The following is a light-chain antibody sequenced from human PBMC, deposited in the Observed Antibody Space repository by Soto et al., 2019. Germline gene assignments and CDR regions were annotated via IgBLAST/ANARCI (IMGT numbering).Light chain of an antibody. V-gene: IGLV2-14*01. CDR2: GVS. CDR3: SSYTSSSTWL. Sequence: QSALTQPASVSGSPGQSITISCTGTSSDVGNYNYVSWYQQHPGKAPTLMIYGVSNRPSEVSNRFSGSKSGNTASLTISGLHAEDEADYYCSSYTSSSTWLFGGGTKLTVL. J-gene: IGLJ3*02. CDR1: SSDVGNYNY.